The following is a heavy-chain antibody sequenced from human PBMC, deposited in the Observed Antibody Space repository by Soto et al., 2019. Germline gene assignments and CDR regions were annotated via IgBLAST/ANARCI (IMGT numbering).Heavy chain of an antibody. D-gene: IGHD2-21*02. CDR2: VYRTGDT. CDR1: GGTVASSHW. J-gene: IGHJ5*02. CDR3: AREVVTAGGNNYFDP. Sequence: SETLSLTCGVSGGTVASSHWWSWVRQSPGGGLEWIGNVYRTGDTNFNPSLQSRVTISVDKSNNQFSLRLNSLTAADTAVYFCAREVVTAGGNNYFDPWGPGTLVTVSS. V-gene: IGHV4-4*02.